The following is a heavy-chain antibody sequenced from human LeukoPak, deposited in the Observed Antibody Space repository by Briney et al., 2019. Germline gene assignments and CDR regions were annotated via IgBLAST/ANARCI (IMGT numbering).Heavy chain of an antibody. V-gene: IGHV3-23*01. CDR3: AKDQTYYDFWSGDDFDY. J-gene: IGHJ4*02. CDR2: ISGSGGST. Sequence: PGGSLRLSCSASGFTFSSYAMSWVRQAPGKGLEWVSAISGSGGSTYYADSVKGRFTISRDNSKNTLYLQMNSLRAEETAVYYCAKDQTYYDFWSGDDFDYWGQGTLVTVSS. D-gene: IGHD3-3*01. CDR1: GFTFSSYA.